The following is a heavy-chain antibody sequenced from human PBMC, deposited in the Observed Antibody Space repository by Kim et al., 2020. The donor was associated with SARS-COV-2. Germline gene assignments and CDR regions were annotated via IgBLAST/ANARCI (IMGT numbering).Heavy chain of an antibody. Sequence: GGSLRLSCAASGFIVSRHDMSWVRHAPGKGLEWIAAIYFEGGAFYADSVRGRLSISRDDSWNTLYLQMNSLRVEDTAAYYCAREPDHACDTTSSCFSHGLDVWGQGTTVTVSS. CDR1: GFIVSRHD. D-gene: IGHD6-13*01. V-gene: IGHV3-53*01. CDR3: AREPDHACDTTSSCFSHGLDV. CDR2: IYFEGGA. J-gene: IGHJ6*02.